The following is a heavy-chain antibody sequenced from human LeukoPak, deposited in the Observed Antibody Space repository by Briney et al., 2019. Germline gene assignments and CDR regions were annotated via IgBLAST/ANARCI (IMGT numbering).Heavy chain of an antibody. D-gene: IGHD5-18*01. J-gene: IGHJ4*02. CDR1: GSSIRSSSYY. CDR2: IYYSGST. V-gene: IGHV4-39*07. Sequence: SETLSLTCTVSGSSIRSSSYYWGWIRQPPGKGLEWIGTIYYSGSTYYNPSLKSRVTISVDTSKNQFSLKLSSVTAADTAVYYCARGGANSGYSYFDYWGQGTLVTVSS. CDR3: ARGGANSGYSYFDY.